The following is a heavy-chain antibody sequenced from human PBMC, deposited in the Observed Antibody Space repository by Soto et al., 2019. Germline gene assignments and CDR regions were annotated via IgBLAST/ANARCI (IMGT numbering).Heavy chain of an antibody. D-gene: IGHD6-19*01. CDR1: GYTFTSYA. CDR3: ARDLTAVAGTYFDY. Sequence: SCKASGYTFTSYAMHWVRQAPGKGLEWVAVISYDGSNKYYADSVKGRFTISRDNSKSTLYLQMNSLRAEDTAVYYCARDLTAVAGTYFDYWGQGTLVTVSS. CDR2: ISYDGSNK. V-gene: IGHV3-30-3*01. J-gene: IGHJ4*02.